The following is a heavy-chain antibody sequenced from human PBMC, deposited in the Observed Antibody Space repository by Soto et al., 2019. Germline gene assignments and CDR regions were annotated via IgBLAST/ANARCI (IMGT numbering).Heavy chain of an antibody. Sequence: QVQLQQWGAGLLKPSETLSLTCAVYGGSFSGYYWSWIRQPPGKGLEWIGEINHSGSTNYNPSLKSRVTISVDTSTNQFSLKLSSVTAADTAVYYCASIAVAGTGPGDYFDYWGQGTLVTVSS. CDR3: ASIAVAGTGPGDYFDY. J-gene: IGHJ4*02. D-gene: IGHD6-19*01. CDR1: GGSFSGYY. CDR2: INHSGST. V-gene: IGHV4-34*01.